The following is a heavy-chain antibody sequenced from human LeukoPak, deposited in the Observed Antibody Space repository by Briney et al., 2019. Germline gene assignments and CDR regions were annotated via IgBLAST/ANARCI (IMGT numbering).Heavy chain of an antibody. J-gene: IGHJ4*02. CDR1: GFTFSSYA. Sequence: GGSLRLSCAASGFTFSSYAMSWVRQAPVKGLEWVSAISGSGGSTYYADSVKGRFTISRDNSKNTLYLQMNSLRAEDTAVYYCAKEDLAELGYFDWLFRDWGQGTLVTVSS. V-gene: IGHV3-23*01. D-gene: IGHD3-9*01. CDR3: AKEDLAELGYFDWLFRD. CDR2: ISGSGGST.